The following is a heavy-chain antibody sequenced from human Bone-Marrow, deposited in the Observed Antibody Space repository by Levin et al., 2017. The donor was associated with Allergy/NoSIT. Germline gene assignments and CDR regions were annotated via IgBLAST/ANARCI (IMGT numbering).Heavy chain of an antibody. J-gene: IGHJ5*02. Sequence: SQTLSLTCTVSGGSVSSTSYFWGWIRQPPGKGLEWIGHIYYSGSTYYNPSLKSRVTMSVDTSKNQFSLKLTSVTAADTAVYYCARAEVPASTSNCFDPWGQGTLVTVSS. CDR3: ARAEVPASTSNCFDP. V-gene: IGHV4-39*07. D-gene: IGHD2-2*01. CDR1: GGSVSSTSYF. CDR2: IYYSGST.